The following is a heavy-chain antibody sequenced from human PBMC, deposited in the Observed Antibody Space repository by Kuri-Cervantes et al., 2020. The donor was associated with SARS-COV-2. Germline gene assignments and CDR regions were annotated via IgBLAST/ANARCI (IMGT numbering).Heavy chain of an antibody. Sequence: ETLSLTCAASGFTFSSYAMHWVRQAPGKGLEWVSAISGSGGSTYYADSVKGRFTISRDNSKTTLYLQMNSLRAEDTAVYYCASSLLGTLDYWGQGTLVTVSS. CDR1: GFTFSSYA. CDR2: ISGSGGST. J-gene: IGHJ4*02. D-gene: IGHD1-14*01. CDR3: ASSLLGTLDY. V-gene: IGHV3-23*01.